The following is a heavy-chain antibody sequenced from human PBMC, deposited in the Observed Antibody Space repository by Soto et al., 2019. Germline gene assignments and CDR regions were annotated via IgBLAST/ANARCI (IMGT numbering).Heavy chain of an antibody. J-gene: IGHJ4*02. V-gene: IGHV1-18*01. CDR2: INANNGNT. CDR3: ARDGDMYYDFWSGYSVSGYFDY. CDR1: GYTSTSYG. Sequence: GASVKVSCKASGYTSTSYGISWVRQAPGQGLEWMGWINANNGNTNYAQKLQGWVTMTRDTSISTAYMELSRLRSDDTAVYYCARDGDMYYDFWSGYSVSGYFDYWGQGTLVTVSS. D-gene: IGHD3-3*01.